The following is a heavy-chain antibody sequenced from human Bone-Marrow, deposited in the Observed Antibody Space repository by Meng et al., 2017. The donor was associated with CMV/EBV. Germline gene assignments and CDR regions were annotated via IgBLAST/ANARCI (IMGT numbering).Heavy chain of an antibody. D-gene: IGHD3-10*01. CDR3: RILWFGEPRGGGGDY. V-gene: IGHV3-15*01. J-gene: IGHJ4*02. CDR2: IISKSDGGTT. Sequence: GESLKISCEAPGFAFSNAWMSWVRPAPGKGPEWVGRIISKSDGGTTDYAAPVKDRFTISRDEPKNTLYLQGNSLKTEDTAVYNCRILWFGEPRGGGGDYWGQGTLVTVSS. CDR1: GFAFSNAW.